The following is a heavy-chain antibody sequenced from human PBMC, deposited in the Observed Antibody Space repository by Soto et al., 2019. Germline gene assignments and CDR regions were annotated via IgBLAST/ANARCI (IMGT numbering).Heavy chain of an antibody. V-gene: IGHV2-70*04. D-gene: IGHD2-2*01. J-gene: IGHJ4*01. Sequence: RVNPSGTVALTCPICGFSRSTSGLRVSWIRQSPGKALEWLARVDWDDDKLYTTSLQTRLTISKDTSKNHVVLTMTNMEPEETGTYFCESLFRYRRSYFEYWG. CDR3: ESLFRYRRSYFEY. CDR2: VDWDDDK. CDR1: GFSRSTSGLR.